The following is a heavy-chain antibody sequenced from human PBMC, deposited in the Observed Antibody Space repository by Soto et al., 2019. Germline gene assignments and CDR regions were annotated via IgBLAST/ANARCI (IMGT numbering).Heavy chain of an antibody. CDR2: IRSKANSYAT. J-gene: IGHJ6*02. D-gene: IGHD3-9*01. CDR3: TSLLPYYDFLTGYYMDGMVV. Sequence: EVQLVESGGGLVQPGGSLKLSCAASGFTFSGSAMHWVRQASGKGLEWVGRIRSKANSYATAYAASVKGRFTISRDDSKNTAYLQMNSLKTEDTAVYYCTSLLPYYDFLTGYYMDGMVVWGQGTTVTVSS. V-gene: IGHV3-73*01. CDR1: GFTFSGSA.